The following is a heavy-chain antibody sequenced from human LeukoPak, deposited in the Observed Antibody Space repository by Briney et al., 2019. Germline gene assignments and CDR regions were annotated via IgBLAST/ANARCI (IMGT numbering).Heavy chain of an antibody. D-gene: IGHD6-19*01. CDR2: ISAYNGNT. CDR1: GYTFTSYG. V-gene: IGHV1-18*01. Sequence: GASVKVSCKASGYTFTSYGISWVRQAPGQGLEWMGWISAYNGNTNYALKLQGRVTMTTDISTSTAYMELRSLRSDDTAVYYCARDGITSGWYPLDYWGQGTLVTVSS. CDR3: ARDGITSGWYPLDY. J-gene: IGHJ4*02.